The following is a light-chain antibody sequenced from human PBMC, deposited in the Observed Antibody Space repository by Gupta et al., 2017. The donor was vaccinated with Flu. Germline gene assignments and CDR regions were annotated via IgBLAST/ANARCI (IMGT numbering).Light chain of an antibody. CDR3: QQYDTNRT. CDR2: KAS. CDR1: QSISRW. J-gene: IGKJ1*01. V-gene: IGKV1-5*03. Sequence: DIQMTQSPSTLSASVGDRVTITCRASQSISRWLVWYQQKPGKAPKLLIDKASTLESGVPSRFSGSGFGTEFTLTISSLQPDDFATYYCQQYDTNRTFGQWTKVEIK.